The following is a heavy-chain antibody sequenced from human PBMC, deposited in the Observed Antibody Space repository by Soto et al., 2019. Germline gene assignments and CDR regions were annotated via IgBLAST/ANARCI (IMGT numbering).Heavy chain of an antibody. CDR1: GGSISSSTYY. CDR3: ARHRYSDTVDV. CDR2: IYYGGST. Sequence: QLQLQESGPGLVKPSETLSLTCTVSGGSISSSTYYWAWIRQPPGKGLEWLGNIYYGGSTYYNPSLKSRVTIPADTSKNQFSLRLSSVTAADTAVYYCARHRYSDTVDVWGQGTTVTVSS. V-gene: IGHV4-39*01. J-gene: IGHJ6*02. D-gene: IGHD6-13*01.